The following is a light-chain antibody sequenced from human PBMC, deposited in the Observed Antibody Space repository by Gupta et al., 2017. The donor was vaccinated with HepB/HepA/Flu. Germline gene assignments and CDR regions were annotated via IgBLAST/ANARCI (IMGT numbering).Light chain of an antibody. J-gene: IGKJ3*01. Sequence: EIVLTQSPATLSLSPGERATLSCRASQSVNNYLAWYQQKAGQAPRLLIYDTSKSVTGIPARFSGSGSGTDFTLTISSLEPEDFAVYYCQERSNWPSFTFGPGTKVDIK. CDR1: QSVNNY. CDR2: DTS. CDR3: QERSNWPSFT. V-gene: IGKV3-11*01.